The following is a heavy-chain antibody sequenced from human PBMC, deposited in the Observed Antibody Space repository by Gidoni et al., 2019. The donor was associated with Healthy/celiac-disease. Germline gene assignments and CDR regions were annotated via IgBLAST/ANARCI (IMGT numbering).Heavy chain of an antibody. CDR3: ARGTIAVAGY. Sequence: QVQLVASGGGVVQPGSSLRLSCAASGFTFSSYAMHWVRQAPGKGLEWVAVISYDGSNKYYADSVKGRFTISRDNSKNTLYLQMNSLRAEDTAVYYCARGTIAVAGYWGQGTLVTVSS. J-gene: IGHJ4*02. V-gene: IGHV3-30-3*01. CDR1: GFTFSSYA. D-gene: IGHD6-19*01. CDR2: ISYDGSNK.